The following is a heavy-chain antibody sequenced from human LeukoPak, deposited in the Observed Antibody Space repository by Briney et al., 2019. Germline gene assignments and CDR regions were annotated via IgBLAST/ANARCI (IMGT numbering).Heavy chain of an antibody. J-gene: IGHJ4*02. V-gene: IGHV1-18*04. Sequence: ASVKVSCKASGYTFTGYYIHWVRQAPGQGLEWMGWISCYDGTTKYAQNFQDRVILTTDSSTRTAYMELRNLRSDDTAVYYCARDPSNSVGNRIYFDFWGQGTLVTVS. CDR2: ISCYDGTT. CDR1: GYTFTGYY. D-gene: IGHD5/OR15-5a*01. CDR3: ARDPSNSVGNRIYFDF.